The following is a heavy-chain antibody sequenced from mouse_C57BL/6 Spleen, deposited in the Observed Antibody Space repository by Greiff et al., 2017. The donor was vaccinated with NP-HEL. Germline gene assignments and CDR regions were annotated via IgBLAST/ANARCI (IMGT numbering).Heavy chain of an antibody. Sequence: VQLQQSGPELVKPGASVKISCKASGYTFTDYYMNWVKQSHGKSLEWIGDINPNNGGTSYNQKFKGKATLTVDKSSSTAYMELRSLTSEDSAVYYCARPYYGNYDYWGQGTTLTVSS. CDR1: GYTFTDYY. J-gene: IGHJ2*01. V-gene: IGHV1-26*01. CDR2: INPNNGGT. CDR3: ARPYYGNYDY. D-gene: IGHD2-1*01.